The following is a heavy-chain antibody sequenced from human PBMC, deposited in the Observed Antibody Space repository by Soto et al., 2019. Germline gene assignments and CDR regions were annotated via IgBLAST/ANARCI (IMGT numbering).Heavy chain of an antibody. Sequence: SETLSLTCAVYGGSFSGYYWSWIRQPPGKGLEWIGEINHSGSTNYNPSLKSRVTISVDTSKNQFSLKLTSMTATDTAVYYCARQVVTASSPIYYFDYWGQG. CDR2: INHSGST. D-gene: IGHD2-21*02. CDR1: GGSFSGYY. V-gene: IGHV4-34*01. CDR3: ARQVVTASSPIYYFDY. J-gene: IGHJ4*02.